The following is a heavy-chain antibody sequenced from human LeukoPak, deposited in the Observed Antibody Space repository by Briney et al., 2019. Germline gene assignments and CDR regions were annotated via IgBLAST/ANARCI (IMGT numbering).Heavy chain of an antibody. CDR1: GFTFSSYA. V-gene: IGHV3-23*01. CDR2: ISGSGGST. J-gene: IGHJ4*02. D-gene: IGHD2-2*01. Sequence: GGSLRLSCAASGFTFSSYAMSWVRQAPGKGLEWVSAISGSGGSTYYADSVKGRFTISRDNSKNTLYLQMNSLRAEDTAVYYCAHRYCSRDAGISSTNCPSYFDYWGQGALVTVSS. CDR3: AHRYCSRDAGISSTNCPSYFDY.